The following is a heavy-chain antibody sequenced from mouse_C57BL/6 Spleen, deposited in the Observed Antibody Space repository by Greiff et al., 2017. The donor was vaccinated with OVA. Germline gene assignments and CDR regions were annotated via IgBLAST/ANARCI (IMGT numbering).Heavy chain of an antibody. J-gene: IGHJ2*01. CDR2: IHPNSGST. CDR1: GYTFTSYW. D-gene: IGHD2-12*01. CDR3: ARSHTTCLDY. Sequence: QVQLQQPGAELVKPGASVKLSCKASGYTFTSYWMHWVKQRPGQGLEWIGMIHPNSGSTNYNEKFKSKATLTVDKSSSTAYMQLSSLTSDDSAVYYCARSHTTCLDYWGQGTTLTVSS. V-gene: IGHV1-64*01.